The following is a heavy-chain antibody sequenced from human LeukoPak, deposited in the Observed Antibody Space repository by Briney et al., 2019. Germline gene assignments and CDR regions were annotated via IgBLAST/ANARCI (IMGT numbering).Heavy chain of an antibody. CDR2: ISGSGGST. Sequence: GGSLRLSCAASGFTFSSYAMSWVRQAPGKGLEWVSGISGSGGSTNYADSVRGRFTISRDNSKNTLYLQMSSLRAEDTAVYYCQVVVAATPHIGGQGTLVTVSS. J-gene: IGHJ4*02. CDR3: QVVVAATPHI. CDR1: GFTFSSYA. V-gene: IGHV3-23*01. D-gene: IGHD2-15*01.